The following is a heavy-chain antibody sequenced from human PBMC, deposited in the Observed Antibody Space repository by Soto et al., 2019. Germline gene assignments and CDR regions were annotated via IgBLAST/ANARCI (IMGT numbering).Heavy chain of an antibody. CDR3: AGSCCREQNWFDP. D-gene: IGHD2-15*01. Sequence: EVQLVESGGDLVQPGGSLRLSCAASGVTISGYWMHWVRQAPGKGLVWVSRISSDGSRTDYADSVKGRFTISRDNAMNTVQLQMTSLGVEDTAVYYGAGSCCREQNWFDPWGQGSLVTVSS. V-gene: IGHV3-74*01. CDR1: GVTISGYW. CDR2: ISSDGSRT. J-gene: IGHJ5*02.